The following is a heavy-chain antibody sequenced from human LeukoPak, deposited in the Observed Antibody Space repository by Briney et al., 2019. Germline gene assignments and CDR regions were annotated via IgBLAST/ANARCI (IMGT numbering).Heavy chain of an antibody. V-gene: IGHV4-38-2*02. D-gene: IGHD6-6*01. CDR2: IYHSGST. CDR3: AREEYSSSLDY. J-gene: IGHJ4*02. CDR1: GYSISSGYY. Sequence: SETLSLTCTVSGYSISSGYYWGWIRQPPGKGLEWIGSIYHSGSTYYIPSLKSRVTISVDTSKNQFSLKLSSVTAADTAVYYCAREEYSSSLDYWGQGTLVTVSS.